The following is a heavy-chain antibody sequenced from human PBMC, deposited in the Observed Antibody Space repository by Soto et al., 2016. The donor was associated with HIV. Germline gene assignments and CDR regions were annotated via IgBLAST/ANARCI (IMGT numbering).Heavy chain of an antibody. CDR1: GGSSGGYF. V-gene: IGHV4-34*01. CDR3: ALYCSGGTCLTPYYYYMDI. J-gene: IGHJ6*03. Sequence: QVQLHQWGAGLLKPSETLSLTCAVYGGSSGGYFWSWVRQPPGKGLEWIGEINHSGVTNYNPSLKSRVTISVDTSKNQFSLKLRSVTAADTAVYYCALYCSGGTCLTPYYYYMDIWGNGTTVTVLL. CDR2: INHSGVT. D-gene: IGHD2-15*01.